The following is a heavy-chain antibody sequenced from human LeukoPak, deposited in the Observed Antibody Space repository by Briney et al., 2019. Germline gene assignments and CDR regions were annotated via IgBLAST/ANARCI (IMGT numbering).Heavy chain of an antibody. CDR1: GYTFTSYY. CDR2: INPSGGST. CDR3: ASLSEYCSAGSCYLGWFDP. D-gene: IGHD2-15*01. J-gene: IGHJ5*02. Sequence: ASVKVSCKASGYTFTSYYMHWVRQAPGQGLEWMGIINPSGGSTSYAQKFQGRVTMTRDMSTSTVYMELSSLRSEDTAVYYCASLSEYCSAGSCYLGWFDPWGQGTLVTVSS. V-gene: IGHV1-46*01.